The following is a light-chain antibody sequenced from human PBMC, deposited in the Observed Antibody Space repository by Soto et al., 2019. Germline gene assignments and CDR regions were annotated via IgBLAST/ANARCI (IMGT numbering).Light chain of an antibody. CDR1: SSDVGGYNS. CDR2: DVS. Sequence: QSVLTQPASVSESPGQSITISCTGTSSDVGGYNSVSWYQQHPGKAPKLMIYDVSNRPSGVSNRFSGSKSGNTASLTISGLQAEDEADYYCSSYTSGSTPVFGGGTKVTVL. V-gene: IGLV2-14*01. CDR3: SSYTSGSTPV. J-gene: IGLJ3*02.